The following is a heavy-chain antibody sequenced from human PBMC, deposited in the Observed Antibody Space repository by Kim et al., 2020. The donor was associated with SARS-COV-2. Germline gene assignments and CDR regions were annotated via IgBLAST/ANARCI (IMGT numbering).Heavy chain of an antibody. CDR2: ISGSGGST. V-gene: IGHV3-23*01. CDR1: GFTFSSYA. CDR3: AKSPSDLGTNAEGHNWFDP. Sequence: GGSLRLSCAASGFTFSSYAMSWVRQAPGKGLEWVSAISGSGGSTYYADSVKGRFTISRDNSKNTLYLQMNSLRAEDTAVYYCAKSPSDLGTNAEGHNWFDPWGQGTLVTVSS. D-gene: IGHD1-1*01. J-gene: IGHJ5*02.